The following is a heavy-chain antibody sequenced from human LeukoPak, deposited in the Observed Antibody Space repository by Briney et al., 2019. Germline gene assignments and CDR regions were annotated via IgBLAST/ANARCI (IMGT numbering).Heavy chain of an antibody. V-gene: IGHV4-61*02. J-gene: IGHJ4*02. Sequence: SQTLSLTCTVSGGSISSGSYYWSWIRQPAGKGLERIGRISTSGSTNYNPSLKSRITISVDTSKNQFSLNLSSATAVDTAVYYCARAASQAFDYWGQGTLVTVSS. CDR2: ISTSGST. CDR1: GGSISSGSYY. CDR3: ARAASQAFDY.